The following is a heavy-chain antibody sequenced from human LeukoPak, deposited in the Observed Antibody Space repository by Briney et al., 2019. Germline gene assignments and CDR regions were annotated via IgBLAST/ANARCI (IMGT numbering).Heavy chain of an antibody. CDR3: AKGIRGSGSTFDY. V-gene: IGHV3-9*01. CDR2: ISWNSGSI. D-gene: IGHD6-19*01. CDR1: GFTFDDYA. J-gene: IGHJ4*02. Sequence: PGGSLRLSCAASGFTFDDYAMHWVRQAPGKGLEWVSGISWNSGSIGYADSVKGRFTISRDNAKNSLYLQMNSLRAEDTALYYCAKGIRGSGSTFDYWGQGTLVTVSS.